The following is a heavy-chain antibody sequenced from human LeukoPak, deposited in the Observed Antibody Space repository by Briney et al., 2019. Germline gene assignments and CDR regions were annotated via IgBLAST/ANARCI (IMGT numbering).Heavy chain of an antibody. J-gene: IGHJ3*02. CDR1: GFTFSTYW. CDR2: INSDGSIT. Sequence: QPGGSLRLSCAASGFTFSTYWMHWVRQAPGRGLVWVSRINSDGSITNYADSVKGRFTISRDNPKNTLYLQMNSLRAEDTAVYYCARVSDFGVVIYAFDIWGQGTMVTVSS. CDR3: ARVSDFGVVIYAFDI. D-gene: IGHD3-3*02. V-gene: IGHV3-74*01.